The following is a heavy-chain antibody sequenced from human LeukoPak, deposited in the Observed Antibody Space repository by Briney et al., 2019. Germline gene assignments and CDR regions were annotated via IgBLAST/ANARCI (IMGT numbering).Heavy chain of an antibody. Sequence: GSLRLSCAASGFTFSNYWMTWVRQAPGKGLEWVATIRQDGSEKYYVDSVKGRFTISRDNAKNSLYLQMNSLRAEDTAVYYCASPEWLPDSIDIWGQGTMVTVSS. V-gene: IGHV3-7*01. D-gene: IGHD3-3*01. CDR1: GFTFSNYW. CDR2: IRQDGSEK. J-gene: IGHJ3*02. CDR3: ASPEWLPDSIDI.